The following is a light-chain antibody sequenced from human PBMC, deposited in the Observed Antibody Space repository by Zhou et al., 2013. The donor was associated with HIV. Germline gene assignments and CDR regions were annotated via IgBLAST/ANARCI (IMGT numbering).Light chain of an antibody. CDR3: QQYDNGPPWT. CDR1: QSVSSN. CDR2: ETS. V-gene: IGKV3-15*01. Sequence: EVVMTQSPATLSVSPGERATVSCRASQSVSSNLAWYQQKPGQAPRLLIYETSTRATGIPDRFSGSGSGTEFTLTISSMQSEDFAIYHCQQYDNGPPWTFGPRTEGGNQT. J-gene: IGKJ1*01.